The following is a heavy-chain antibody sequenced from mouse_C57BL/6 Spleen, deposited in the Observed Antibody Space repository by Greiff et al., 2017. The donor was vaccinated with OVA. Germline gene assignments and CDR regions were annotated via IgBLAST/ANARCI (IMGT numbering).Heavy chain of an antibody. V-gene: IGHV1-15*01. CDR3: TRQDYYAWFAY. CDR1: GYTFTDYE. J-gene: IGHJ3*01. Sequence: QVHVKQSGAELVRPGASVTLSCKASGYTFTDYEMHWVKQTPVHGLEWIGAIDPETGGTAYNQKFKGKAILTADKSSSTAYMELRSLTSEDSAVYYCTRQDYYAWFAYWGQGTLVTVSA. D-gene: IGHD2-1*01. CDR2: IDPETGGT.